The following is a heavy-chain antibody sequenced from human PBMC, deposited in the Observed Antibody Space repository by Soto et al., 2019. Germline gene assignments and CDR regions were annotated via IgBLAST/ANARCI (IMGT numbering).Heavy chain of an antibody. D-gene: IGHD2-8*01. CDR3: AKGLMVYADYYHYGMDV. CDR2: ISSSGSTI. J-gene: IGHJ6*02. CDR1: GFTFSDYY. V-gene: IGHV3-11*01. Sequence: QVQLVESGGGLVKPGGSLRLSCAASGFTFSDYYMSWIRQAPGKGLEWVSYISSSGSTIYYADSVKGRFTISRDNSKNTLYLQMNSLRGDDTAVYYCAKGLMVYADYYHYGMDVWGQGTTVTVSS.